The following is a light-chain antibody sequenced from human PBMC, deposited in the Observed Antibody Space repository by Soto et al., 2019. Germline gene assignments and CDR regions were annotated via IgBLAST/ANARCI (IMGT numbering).Light chain of an antibody. CDR1: QAISTW. V-gene: IGKV1D-12*01. CDR2: AAS. J-gene: IGKJ1*01. Sequence: DIRMTQSPSSLCASVGDRVTMTCRASQAISTWLAWYQQKPGKAPKLLTYAASNLQTGVPSRFSGSGSGTDFTLTISSLQPEDFATYYCQQANSFPRTFGQGTKVEIK. CDR3: QQANSFPRT.